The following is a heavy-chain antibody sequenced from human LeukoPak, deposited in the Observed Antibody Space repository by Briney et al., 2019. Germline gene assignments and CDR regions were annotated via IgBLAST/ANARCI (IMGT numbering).Heavy chain of an antibody. D-gene: IGHD4-17*01. Sequence: GGALRLSCAASGFTFSSYAMSWVRQAPGKGLEGVAAMSGSGGSTYYADSVKGRFTISRANSKNTLDLQMNSLRADDTAVYYCAKGGWDDGDYLAYWGQGTLVTVSS. J-gene: IGHJ4*02. CDR2: MSGSGGST. CDR1: GFTFSSYA. V-gene: IGHV3-23*01. CDR3: AKGGWDDGDYLAY.